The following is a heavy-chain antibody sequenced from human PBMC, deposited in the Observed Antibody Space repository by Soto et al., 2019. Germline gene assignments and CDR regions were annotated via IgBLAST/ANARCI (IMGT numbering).Heavy chain of an antibody. D-gene: IGHD1-1*01. CDR1: GYTFTGYY. Sequence: GXSVKVSCPASGYTFTGYYMHWVRQAPGQGLEWMGIINPSGGSTSYAQKFQCRVTMTRDTSTSTVYMELSSLRSEDTAVYYCARGRSLQAPSWFDPWGQRTLVTVSS. CDR3: ARGRSLQAPSWFDP. J-gene: IGHJ5*02. V-gene: IGHV1-46*01. CDR2: INPSGGST.